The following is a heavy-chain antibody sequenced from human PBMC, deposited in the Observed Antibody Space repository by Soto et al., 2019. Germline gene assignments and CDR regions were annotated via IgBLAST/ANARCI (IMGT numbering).Heavy chain of an antibody. Sequence: PGGSLRLSCAASGFTFSSYAISWFRQAPGKGLEWVSAISGSGGSTYYADSVKGRFTISRDNSKNTPYLQMNSLRAEDTAVYYCAKGVRYCSSTSCYISSYGMDVWGQGTTVTVSS. V-gene: IGHV3-23*01. CDR1: GFTFSSYA. D-gene: IGHD2-2*02. CDR3: AKGVRYCSSTSCYISSYGMDV. J-gene: IGHJ6*02. CDR2: ISGSGGST.